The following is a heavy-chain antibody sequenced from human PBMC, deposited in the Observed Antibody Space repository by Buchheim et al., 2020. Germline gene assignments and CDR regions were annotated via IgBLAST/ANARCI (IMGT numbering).Heavy chain of an antibody. CDR1: GFTFDDYA. Sequence: EVQLVESGGVVVQPGGSLRLSCAASGFTFDDYAMHWVRQAPGKGLEWVSLISRDGGSTYYADSVKGRFTISRNNSKNYLYLQMNSLRAEDTALYYCAKDGIAAAGPPGYYYYGMDVWGQGTT. V-gene: IGHV3-43D*03. CDR2: ISRDGGST. CDR3: AKDGIAAAGPPGYYYYGMDV. J-gene: IGHJ6*02. D-gene: IGHD6-13*01.